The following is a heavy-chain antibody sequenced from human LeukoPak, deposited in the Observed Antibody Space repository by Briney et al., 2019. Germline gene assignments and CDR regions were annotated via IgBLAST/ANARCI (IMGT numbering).Heavy chain of an antibody. Sequence: GGSLRLSCAASGFTVSSNYMSWVRQAPGKGLEWVSVIYSGGSTYYADSVKGRFTISRDNSKNTLYLQMNSLRAEDTAVYYCARAGLVYYFDYWGQGTLVTVSS. D-gene: IGHD3/OR15-3a*01. V-gene: IGHV3-53*01. CDR1: GFTVSSNY. CDR2: IYSGGST. J-gene: IGHJ4*02. CDR3: ARAGLVYYFDY.